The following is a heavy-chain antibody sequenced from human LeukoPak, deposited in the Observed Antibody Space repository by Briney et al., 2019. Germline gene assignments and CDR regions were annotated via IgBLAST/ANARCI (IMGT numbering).Heavy chain of an antibody. D-gene: IGHD2-2*01. CDR3: ARRGYCSSTSCYGINMDV. CDR1: GYTFTGYY. Sequence: GASVKVSCKASGYTFTGYYMHWVRQAPGQGLGWMGWINPNSGGTNYAQKFQGRVTMTRDTSISTAYMELSRLRSDDTAVYYCARRGYCSSTSCYGINMDVWGKGTTVTVS. CDR2: INPNSGGT. V-gene: IGHV1-2*02. J-gene: IGHJ6*03.